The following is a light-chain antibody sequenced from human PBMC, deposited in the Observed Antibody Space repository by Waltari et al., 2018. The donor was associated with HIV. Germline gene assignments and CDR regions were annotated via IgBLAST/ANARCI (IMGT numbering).Light chain of an antibody. CDR3: SSYTSSSTKV. V-gene: IGLV2-14*03. CDR2: DVS. J-gene: IGLJ2*01. Sequence: QSALTPPASVSGSPGQSITISCTGTSRDIAGYNYVSWYQQHPGKATKLMIYDVSNRPSGLSNRLSGSKSGNTASLTISGLQAEDEADYYCSSYTSSSTKVFGGGTKLTVL. CDR1: SRDIAGYNY.